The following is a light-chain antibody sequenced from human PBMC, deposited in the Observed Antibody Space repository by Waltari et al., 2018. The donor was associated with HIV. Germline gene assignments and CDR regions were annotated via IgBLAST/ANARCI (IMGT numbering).Light chain of an antibody. Sequence: QSELTQPPSASGTPGQRVTFSCSGSSSNIGSNAVNWYQNLPGTAPKLLIFNNRRRPCGVPALFSGSKAGTSASLAITGLQSEDEADYYCAAWDDSLHGGVFGTGTKVTVL. CDR2: NNR. CDR3: AAWDDSLHGGV. V-gene: IGLV1-44*01. CDR1: SSNIGSNA. J-gene: IGLJ1*01.